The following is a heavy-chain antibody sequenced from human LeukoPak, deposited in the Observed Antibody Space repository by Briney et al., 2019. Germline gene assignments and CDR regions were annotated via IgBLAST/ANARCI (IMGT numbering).Heavy chain of an antibody. J-gene: IGHJ3*02. CDR1: GDSISNSGFY. Sequence: SETLSLTCTVSGDSISNSGFYWGWIRQPPGKGLEWIGSIYYSGSTYYNPSLKSRVTISVDTSKNQFSLKLSSVTAADTAVYYCARLRGSSWTGRAFDIWGQGTMVTVSS. CDR3: ARLRGSSWTGRAFDI. V-gene: IGHV4-39*01. D-gene: IGHD6-13*01. CDR2: IYYSGST.